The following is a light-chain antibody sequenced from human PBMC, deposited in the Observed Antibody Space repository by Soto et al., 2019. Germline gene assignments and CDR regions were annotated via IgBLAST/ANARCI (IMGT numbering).Light chain of an antibody. CDR3: QQSYSTPLG. V-gene: IGKV1-39*01. CDR2: AAS. J-gene: IGKJ4*01. Sequence: DIQMNQSPSSLSASVGDRVTITCRASQSISSYLNWYQQKPGKAPKLLIYAASSLQSGVPSRFSGSGSGTDFTLTISSLQPEDFATYYCQQSYSTPLGFGGGTKVDIK. CDR1: QSISSY.